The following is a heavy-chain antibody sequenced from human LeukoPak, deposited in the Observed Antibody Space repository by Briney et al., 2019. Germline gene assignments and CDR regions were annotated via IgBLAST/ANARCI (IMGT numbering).Heavy chain of an antibody. J-gene: IGHJ4*02. CDR3: AREAYDSSGYYYVFDY. V-gene: IGHV4-59*01. Sequence: SETLSLTCTVSGGSISGYYWSWIRQPPGKGLEWIGYIYYSGSTNYNPSLKSRVTISVDTSKNQFSLKLSSVTAADTAVYYCAREAYDSSGYYYVFDYWGQGTLVTVSS. CDR1: GGSISGYY. D-gene: IGHD3-22*01. CDR2: IYYSGST.